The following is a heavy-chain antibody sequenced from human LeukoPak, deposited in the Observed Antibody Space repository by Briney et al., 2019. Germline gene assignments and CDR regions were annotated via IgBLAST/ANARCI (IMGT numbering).Heavy chain of an antibody. CDR3: ARQNARLRQLGLRREYNWFDP. J-gene: IGHJ5*02. Sequence: GESLKISCKGSGYSFTSYWIGWVRQMPGKGVEWMGIIYPGDSDTRYSPSFQGQVTISADKSISTAYLQWSSLKASDTAMYYCARQNARLRQLGLRREYNWFDPWGQGTLVTVS. D-gene: IGHD5-18*01. CDR2: IYPGDSDT. V-gene: IGHV5-51*01. CDR1: GYSFTSYW.